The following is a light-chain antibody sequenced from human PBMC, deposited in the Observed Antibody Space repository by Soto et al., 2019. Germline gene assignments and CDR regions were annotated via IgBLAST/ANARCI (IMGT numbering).Light chain of an antibody. J-gene: IGKJ1*01. CDR3: QQYYSTPTWT. V-gene: IGKV4-1*01. Sequence: DIVMTQSPDSLAVSLGARATINCKSSQTVLSSSKNKNYLAWYQQKPGQPPKLLIYWASTRESGVPDRFSGSGSGTDFTLTISSLQAEDVAVYYCQQYYSTPTWTFGQGTKVEIK. CDR1: QTVLSSSKNKNY. CDR2: WAS.